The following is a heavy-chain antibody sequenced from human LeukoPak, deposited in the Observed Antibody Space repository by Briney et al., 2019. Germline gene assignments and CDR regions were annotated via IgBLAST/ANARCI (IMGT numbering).Heavy chain of an antibody. Sequence: PSETLSLTCTVAGGSISSSSYYWGWIRQPPGKGLEWIGSIYYSGSTYYNPSLKSRVTISVDTSKSQFSLKLSSVTAADTAVYYCARGPKNWYDFWSGYGPVGVWGKGTTVTVSS. CDR1: GGSISSSSYY. V-gene: IGHV4-39*07. CDR2: IYYSGST. CDR3: ARGPKNWYDFWSGYGPVGV. J-gene: IGHJ6*04. D-gene: IGHD3-3*01.